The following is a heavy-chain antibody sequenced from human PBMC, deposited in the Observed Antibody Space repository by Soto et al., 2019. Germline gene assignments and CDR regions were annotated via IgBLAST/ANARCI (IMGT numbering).Heavy chain of an antibody. CDR1: GGSISSGTYY. J-gene: IGHJ6*02. Sequence: QVQLQESGPGLVKPSQTLSLTCSVSGGSISSGTYYWSWIRQHPGKGLEWIGYIAYTGSTYYNPSLESRLTISVDTSKNQFSLKLSSVTAADTAVYYCASEALKYDDAFIGYLGMDVWGQGTTVTVSS. V-gene: IGHV4-31*03. D-gene: IGHD6-25*01. CDR2: IAYTGST. CDR3: ASEALKYDDAFIGYLGMDV.